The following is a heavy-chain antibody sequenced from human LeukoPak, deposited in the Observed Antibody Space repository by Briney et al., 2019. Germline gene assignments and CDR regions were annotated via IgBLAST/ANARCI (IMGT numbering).Heavy chain of an antibody. CDR1: GGSISSGDYY. Sequence: SETLSLTCTVSGGSISSGDYYWSWIRQPPGKGLEWIGNIYYTGSTNYNPSLKSRVTMSVDTSMNQFSLKLSSVTAADTAVYHCAREPIGLYYFDYWGQGTLVTVSS. V-gene: IGHV4-61*08. CDR3: AREPIGLYYFDY. J-gene: IGHJ4*02. D-gene: IGHD2-15*01. CDR2: IYYTGST.